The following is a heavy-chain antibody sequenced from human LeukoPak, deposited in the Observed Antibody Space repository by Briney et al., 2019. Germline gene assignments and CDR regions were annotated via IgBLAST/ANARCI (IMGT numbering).Heavy chain of an antibody. J-gene: IGHJ4*02. CDR2: IRAKAYGGTT. CDR3: TRGSGRFEY. Sequence: GGSLRLSCAGSGFTFGDFPMTWVRQAPGKGLELVGYIRAKAYGGTTEYAASVKGRFTISRDDSKRIAFLQMNSLQTLDTAIYYCTRGSGRFEYWGQGVRVTVSS. V-gene: IGHV3-49*04. D-gene: IGHD2-15*01. CDR1: GFTFGDFP.